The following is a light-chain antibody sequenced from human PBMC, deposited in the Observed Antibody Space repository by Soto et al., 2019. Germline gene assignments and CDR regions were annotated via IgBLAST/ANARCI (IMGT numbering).Light chain of an antibody. Sequence: QSVLTPPAYVSGSPGQSITISCTGTCSDVGGYNYVSWYQQHPAKAPKLMIYDVSNRPSGVSNRFPGSKSGNTASLTISGLQAEDEADYYCSSYTSSSTLYVFGTGTKVTVL. CDR2: DVS. V-gene: IGLV2-14*01. CDR1: CSDVGGYNY. J-gene: IGLJ1*01. CDR3: SSYTSSSTLYV.